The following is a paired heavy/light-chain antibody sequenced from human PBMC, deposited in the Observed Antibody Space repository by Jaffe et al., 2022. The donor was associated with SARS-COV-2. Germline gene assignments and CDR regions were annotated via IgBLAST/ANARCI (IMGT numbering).Light chain of an antibody. CDR3: MQSLQIPLT. CDR1: QSLLHSSGYNY. CDR2: LGS. V-gene: IGKV2-28*01. Sequence: DIVMTQSPLSLPVTPGEPASISCRSSQSLLHSSGYNYLDWYLQKPGQSPQLLIYLGSNRASGVPDRFSGSGSGTDFTLTISRVEAEDVGVYYCMQSLQIPLTFGGGTKVEIK. J-gene: IGKJ4*01.
Heavy chain of an antibody. J-gene: IGHJ6*03. CDR1: GFTFSGSH. CDR3: ARWADYHMDV. Sequence: EVQLVESGGGLVQPGGSLKLSCAASGFTFSGSHMYWVRQASGKGLEWVGRTSSKAYSYATAYAVSVKGRFTISRDDSENTAYLQMNSLKTEDTAVYYCARWADYHMDVWGKGTTVTVSS. CDR2: TSSKAYSYAT. V-gene: IGHV3-73*02. D-gene: IGHD3-10*01.